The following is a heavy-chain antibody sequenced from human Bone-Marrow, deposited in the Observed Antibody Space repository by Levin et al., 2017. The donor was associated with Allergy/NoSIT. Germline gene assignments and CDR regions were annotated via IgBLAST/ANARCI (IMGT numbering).Heavy chain of an antibody. CDR3: TTDPPCYYDSSGSSYVGMDV. V-gene: IGHV3-15*07. CDR1: GFTFTNAW. J-gene: IGHJ6*02. D-gene: IGHD3-22*01. Sequence: GESLKISCAASGFTFTNAWMNWVRQAPGKGLEWVGRIRSKADGGTTDYAAPVQGRFTISRDDSKNTLFLQMNSLKTEDTATYYCTTDPPCYYDSSGSSYVGMDVWGQGTTVTVSS. CDR2: IRSKADGGTT.